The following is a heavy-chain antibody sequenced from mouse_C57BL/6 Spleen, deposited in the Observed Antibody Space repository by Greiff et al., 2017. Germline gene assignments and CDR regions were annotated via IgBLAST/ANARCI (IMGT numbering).Heavy chain of an antibody. J-gene: IGHJ4*01. CDR1: GYSITSGYY. CDR2: ISYDGSN. CDR3: ARALTGTYYAMDY. Sequence: EVQLQESGPGLVKPSQSLSLTCSVTGYSITSGYYWNWIRQFPGNKLEWMGYISYDGSNNYNPSLKNRISITRDTSKNQFFLKLNSVTTEDTATYYCARALTGTYYAMDYWGQGTSVTVSS. V-gene: IGHV3-6*01. D-gene: IGHD4-1*01.